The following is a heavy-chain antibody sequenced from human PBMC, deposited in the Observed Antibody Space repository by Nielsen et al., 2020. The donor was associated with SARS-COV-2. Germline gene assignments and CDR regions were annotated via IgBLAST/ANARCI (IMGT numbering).Heavy chain of an antibody. Sequence: ASVKVSCKASGYTFTGYYMHWVRQAPGQGLEWMGRINPNSGGTNYAQKFQGRVTMTRDTSISTAYMELSRLRSDGTAVYYCARDRDYGDYFFHAFDIWGQGTMVTVSS. CDR1: GYTFTGYY. D-gene: IGHD4-17*01. CDR2: INPNSGGT. CDR3: ARDRDYGDYFFHAFDI. V-gene: IGHV1-2*06. J-gene: IGHJ3*02.